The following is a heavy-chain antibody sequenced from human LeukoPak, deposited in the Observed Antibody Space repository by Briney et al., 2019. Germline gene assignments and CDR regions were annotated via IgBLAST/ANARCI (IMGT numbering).Heavy chain of an antibody. Sequence: GGSLRLSCTASGFTFTDYAMSWVRQAPGKGLEWVSAVSGNGGSTYYADAVKGRFTISRDNSKNTVYLQMNSLRGEDTAVYYCAKRRTTAVTLDSWGQGALVTVSS. D-gene: IGHD4-23*01. V-gene: IGHV3-23*01. CDR1: GFTFTDYA. CDR3: AKRRTTAVTLDS. J-gene: IGHJ4*02. CDR2: VSGNGGST.